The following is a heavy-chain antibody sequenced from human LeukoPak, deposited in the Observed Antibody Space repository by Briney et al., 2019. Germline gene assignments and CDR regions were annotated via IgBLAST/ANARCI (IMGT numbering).Heavy chain of an antibody. V-gene: IGHV3-48*02. CDR1: GFTFSSYS. D-gene: IGHD3-10*01. Sequence: GGSLRLSCAASGFTFSSYSMNWVRQAPEKGLEWVSYISSSSSTIYYADSVKGRFTISRDNAKNSLYLQMNSLRDEDTAVYYCARGEFTMVRGGSVFDYWGQGTLVTVSS. CDR3: ARGEFTMVRGGSVFDY. J-gene: IGHJ4*02. CDR2: ISSSSSTI.